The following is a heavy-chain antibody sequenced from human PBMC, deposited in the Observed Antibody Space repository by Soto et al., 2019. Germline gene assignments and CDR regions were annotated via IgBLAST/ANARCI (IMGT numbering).Heavy chain of an antibody. CDR1: GYTFTSYA. V-gene: IGHV1-3*01. CDR3: ARGLEWSWSLDP. D-gene: IGHD3-3*01. Sequence: ASVKVSCKASGYTFTSYAIHWVRQAPGQRLEWMGWINADNGKAKYSQKFQGRITITRDTSASTAYMELSSLRSEDTAVYYCARGLEWSWSLDPWGQGTLVTVSS. J-gene: IGHJ5*02. CDR2: INADNGKA.